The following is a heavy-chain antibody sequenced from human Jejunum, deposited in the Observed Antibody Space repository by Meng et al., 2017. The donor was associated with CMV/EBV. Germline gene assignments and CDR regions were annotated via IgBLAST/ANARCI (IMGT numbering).Heavy chain of an antibody. CDR3: VRGESWEATTVGADY. CDR1: GFTFSDLW. Sequence: SGFTFSDLWMHWVRQAPGKGLMWISRIDRDGSRADYADFVKGRCTISRDNARNTVFLEMNSLRDDDTAVYYCVRGESWEATTVGADYWGQGTLVTVSS. D-gene: IGHD1-26*01. V-gene: IGHV3-74*01. CDR2: IDRDGSRA. J-gene: IGHJ4*02.